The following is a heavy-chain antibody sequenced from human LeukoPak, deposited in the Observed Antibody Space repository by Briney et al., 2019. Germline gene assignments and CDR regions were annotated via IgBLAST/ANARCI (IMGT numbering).Heavy chain of an antibody. CDR3: APEPYSSSWSLFDY. D-gene: IGHD6-13*01. V-gene: IGHV3-7*03. CDR1: AFTFRNLW. CDR2: IKEDGSEK. J-gene: IGHJ4*02. Sequence: GGSLRLSCAASAFTFRNLWMSWVRQAPGRGLEWVANIKEDGSEKYYVDSVKGRFTISRDNSKDTLYLQMNSLRAEDTAIYYCAPEPYSSSWSLFDYWGQGTLVTVSS.